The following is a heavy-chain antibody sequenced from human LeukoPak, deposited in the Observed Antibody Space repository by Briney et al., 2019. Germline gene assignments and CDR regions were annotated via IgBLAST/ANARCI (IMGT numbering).Heavy chain of an antibody. Sequence: GGSLRLFCAASGFTFSRSAMHWVRQAPGKGLEWVAIISYDGGNKYYADSVKGRFTISRDNSKNTLYLQMNSLRAEDTAVYYCARGGKIAVVGTRSPQYFHHWGKGTLVTVSS. V-gene: IGHV3-30*04. D-gene: IGHD6-19*01. J-gene: IGHJ1*01. CDR1: GFTFSRSA. CDR2: ISYDGGNK. CDR3: ARGGKIAVVGTRSPQYFHH.